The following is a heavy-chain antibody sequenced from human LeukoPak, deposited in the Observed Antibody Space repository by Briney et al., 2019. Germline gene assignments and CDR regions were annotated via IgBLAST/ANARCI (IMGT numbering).Heavy chain of an antibody. CDR2: MNPNSGNT. CDR3: ARGYHYYGCNP. J-gene: IGHJ5*02. D-gene: IGHD3-10*01. V-gene: IGHV1-8*01. Sequence: ASVKVSCKASGYTFTSYDINWVRQATGQGLEWMGWMNPNSGNTGYAQKFQGRVTMTRSTSISTAYTELRSLRFEDTAVYYCARGYHYYGCNPWGQGTLVTVSS. CDR1: GYTFTSYD.